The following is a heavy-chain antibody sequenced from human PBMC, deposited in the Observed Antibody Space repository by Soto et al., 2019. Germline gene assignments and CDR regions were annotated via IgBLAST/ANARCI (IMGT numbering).Heavy chain of an antibody. Sequence: PSETLSLTCTVSGGSISSYYWSWIRQPPGKGLEWIGYIYDSGSTNYNPSLKSRVTISVDTSKNQFSLKLTSVTAADTAVYYCARAAAYYYDSSGYYPNWFDAWGQGTLVTVSS. CDR3: ARAAAYYYDSSGYYPNWFDA. V-gene: IGHV4-59*01. CDR1: GGSISSYY. D-gene: IGHD3-22*01. J-gene: IGHJ5*02. CDR2: IYDSGST.